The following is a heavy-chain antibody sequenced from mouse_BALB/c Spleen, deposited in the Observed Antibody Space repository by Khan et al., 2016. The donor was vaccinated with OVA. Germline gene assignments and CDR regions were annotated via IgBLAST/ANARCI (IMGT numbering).Heavy chain of an antibody. V-gene: IGHV1-7*01. J-gene: IGHJ3*01. CDR1: GYTFTTYW. CDR3: TRRGLYCIVTY. CDR2: IDPSTGYT. Sequence: QVQLQQSGAELAKPGASVAMSCKASGYTFTTYWMHWVKQRPGQGLEWIGYIDPSTGYTDYNQKFKDKTTLAADKSSSPSYLQLSSLTSEDSAVYYCTRRGLYCIVTYWGQGTLVTVSA. D-gene: IGHD2-12*01.